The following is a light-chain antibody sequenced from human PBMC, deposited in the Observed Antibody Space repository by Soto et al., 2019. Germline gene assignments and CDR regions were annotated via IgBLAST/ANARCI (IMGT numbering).Light chain of an antibody. J-gene: IGKJ2*01. Sequence: EIVLTQSPATLSLSPGETATLSCRASQSISSQLVWYQQRPGQGPRLLIYGASNRATGVPPRFSGSGSGTDFTLTITSLEPEDFAVYYCQQRSNWPQLTFGQGTKLEIK. CDR3: QQRSNWPQLT. CDR2: GAS. V-gene: IGKV3-11*01. CDR1: QSISSQ.